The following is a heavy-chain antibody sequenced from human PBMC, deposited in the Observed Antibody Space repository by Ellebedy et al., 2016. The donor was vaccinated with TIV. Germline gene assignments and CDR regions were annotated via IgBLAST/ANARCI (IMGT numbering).Heavy chain of an antibody. CDR1: GFTFRWYW. CDR2: IKSDGSTT. CDR3: ARDPYCSGGSCSSPY. J-gene: IGHJ4*02. Sequence: GGSLRLXCAASGFTFRWYWMHWVRQAPGKGLVWVSRIKSDGSTTSYADSVKGRFTISRDNAKNTLYLQMNSLRPEDTAVYYCARDPYCSGGSCSSPYWGQGTLVTVSS. D-gene: IGHD2-15*01. V-gene: IGHV3-74*01.